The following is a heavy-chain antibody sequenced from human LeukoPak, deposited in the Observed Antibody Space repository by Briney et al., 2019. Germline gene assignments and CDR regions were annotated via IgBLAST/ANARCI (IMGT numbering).Heavy chain of an antibody. CDR1: GGSTSSDY. D-gene: IGHD3-16*01. CDR2: VYNSGDT. V-gene: IGHV4-59*08. CDR3: ARLKLGAYFDL. J-gene: IGHJ2*01. Sequence: PSETLSLTCTVSGGSTSSDYWSWIRPSPGKGLEWVGYVYNSGDTGKNPSLKSRVTILLDTSKNQCPLKLTSVSAADTAVYYCARLKLGAYFDLWGRGTLVTVSS.